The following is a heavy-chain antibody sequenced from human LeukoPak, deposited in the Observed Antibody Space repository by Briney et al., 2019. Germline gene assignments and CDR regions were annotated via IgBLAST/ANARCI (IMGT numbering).Heavy chain of an antibody. D-gene: IGHD4-17*01. CDR3: ARDSDGDPDFDY. Sequence: TSVKVSCKASGFTFASSVIQWVRQARGQRLEWIGWIVVGSDYTNSAQKFQERVTITRDMSATTAYLELSSLRSEDTAVYYCARDSDGDPDFDYWGQGTLVTVSS. CDR1: GFTFASSV. V-gene: IGHV1-58*02. J-gene: IGHJ4*02. CDR2: IVVGSDYT.